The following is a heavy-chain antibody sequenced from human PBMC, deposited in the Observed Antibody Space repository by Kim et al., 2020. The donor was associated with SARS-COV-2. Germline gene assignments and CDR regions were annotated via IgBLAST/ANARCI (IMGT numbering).Heavy chain of an antibody. Sequence: SVKGRFTISRDNAKNSLYLQMNSLRAEDTAVYYCAREGRGPTAFYYGMDVWGQGTTVTVSS. V-gene: IGHV3-11*01. J-gene: IGHJ6*02. D-gene: IGHD5-12*01. CDR3: AREGRGPTAFYYGMDV.